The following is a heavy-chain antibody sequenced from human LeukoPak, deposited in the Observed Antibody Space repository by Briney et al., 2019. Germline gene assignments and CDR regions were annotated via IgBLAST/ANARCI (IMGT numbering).Heavy chain of an antibody. J-gene: IGHJ4*02. Sequence: SETLSLTCTVSGGSISSSSYYWGWIRQPPGKGLEWIGSIYYSGSTYYNPSLKSRVTISVDTSKNQFSLKLSSVTAADTAVYYCAGGNYDYVWGSYRQVYWGQGTLVTVSS. D-gene: IGHD3-16*02. CDR3: AGGNYDYVWGSYRQVY. V-gene: IGHV4-39*07. CDR1: GGSISSSSYY. CDR2: IYYSGST.